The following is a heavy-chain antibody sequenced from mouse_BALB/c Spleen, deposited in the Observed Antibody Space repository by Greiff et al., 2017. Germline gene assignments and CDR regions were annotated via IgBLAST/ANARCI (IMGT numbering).Heavy chain of an antibody. D-gene: IGHD4-1*01. CDR3: ARSSSTGRYFDV. V-gene: IGHV8-12*01. J-gene: IGHJ1*01. CDR1: GFSLSTSGMG. Sequence: QVTLKVSGPGILQPSQTLSLTCSFSGFSLSTSGMGVSWIRQPSGKGLEWLAHIYWDDDKRYNPSLKSRLTISKDTSSNQVFLKITSVDTADTATYYCARSSSTGRYFDVWGAGTTVTVSS. CDR2: IYWDDDK.